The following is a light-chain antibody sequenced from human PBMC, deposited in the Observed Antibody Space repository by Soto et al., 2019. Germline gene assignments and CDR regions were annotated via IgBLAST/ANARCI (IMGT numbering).Light chain of an antibody. V-gene: IGLV2-14*01. J-gene: IGLJ1*01. CDR3: SSYTSASTLLYL. CDR1: SSDVGGHNY. Sequence: QSALTQPASVSGSPGQSITISCTGTSSDVGGHNYVSWYQQHPGIAPKLLIYGVTNRPSGVSTRFSGSKSGNTASLTISGLQAEDEADYHCSSYTSASTLLYLFGTGTKVTVL. CDR2: GVT.